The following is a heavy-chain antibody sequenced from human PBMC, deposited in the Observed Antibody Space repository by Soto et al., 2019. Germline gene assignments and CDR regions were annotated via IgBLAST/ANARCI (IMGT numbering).Heavy chain of an antibody. D-gene: IGHD2-15*01. CDR2: IYYGGTT. CDR1: VEPMTGGYY. Sequence: ETLSLTCDVSVEPMTGGYYWGWIRQSPGKGLEWIGSIYYGGTTYYNPSLRSRLAISIDTSKNQFSLRLSSVTAADTALYYCARGWYYFDVWGQGSLVTVSS. J-gene: IGHJ4*02. CDR3: ARGWYYFDV. V-gene: IGHV4-38-2*01.